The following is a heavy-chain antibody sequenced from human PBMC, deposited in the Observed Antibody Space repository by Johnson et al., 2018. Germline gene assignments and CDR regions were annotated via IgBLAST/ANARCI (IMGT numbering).Heavy chain of an antibody. Sequence: VQLVQSGGGLVQPGRSLRLSCTASGFTFADYAVSWFRQAPGKGLEWVGFIRTKAYGGTTEYAASVKGRFTISREDSKSIAYLQMNSLKTEDTAVYYCSRGYSSSSLYFFDSWGQGTLVTVSS. D-gene: IGHD6-6*01. CDR2: IRTKAYGGTT. J-gene: IGHJ4*02. V-gene: IGHV3-49*03. CDR3: SRGYSSSSLYFFDS. CDR1: GFTFADYA.